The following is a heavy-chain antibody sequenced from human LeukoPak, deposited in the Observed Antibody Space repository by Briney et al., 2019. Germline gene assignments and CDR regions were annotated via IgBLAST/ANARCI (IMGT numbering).Heavy chain of an antibody. V-gene: IGHV1-2*02. Sequence: VASVTVSCKASGYTFTGYYMHWVRQAPGQGLEWMGWINPNSGGTNYAQKFQGRVTMTRDTSISTAYMELSRLRSDDTAVYYCARGRGIAAAGIGPIWGQGTMVTVSS. CDR1: GYTFTGYY. CDR2: INPNSGGT. CDR3: ARGRGIAAAGIGPI. J-gene: IGHJ3*02. D-gene: IGHD6-13*01.